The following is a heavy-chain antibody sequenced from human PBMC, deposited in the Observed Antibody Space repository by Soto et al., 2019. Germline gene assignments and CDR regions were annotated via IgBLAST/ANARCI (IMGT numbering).Heavy chain of an antibody. Sequence: GGSLRLSCAASGFTFSSYGMHWVRQAPGKGLEWVAVIWYDGSNKYYADSVKGRFTISRDNSKNTLYLQMNSLRAEDTAVYYCARDPLTTRGMDVWGQGTTVTVSS. V-gene: IGHV3-33*01. D-gene: IGHD4-4*01. CDR2: IWYDGSNK. J-gene: IGHJ6*02. CDR1: GFTFSSYG. CDR3: ARDPLTTRGMDV.